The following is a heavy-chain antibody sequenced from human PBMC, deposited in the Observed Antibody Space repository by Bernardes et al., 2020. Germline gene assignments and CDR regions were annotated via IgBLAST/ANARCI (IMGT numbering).Heavy chain of an antibody. CDR3: ARARRGGAYYYYGMDV. J-gene: IGHJ6*02. V-gene: IGHV3-11*01. CDR2: ISSSGSTI. CDR1: GFTFSDYY. Sequence: GGSLRLSCAAFGFTFSDYYMSWIRQAPGKGLEWVSYISSSGSTIYYADSVKGRFTISRDNAKNSLYLQMNSLRAEDTAVYYCARARRGGAYYYYGMDVWGQGTTVTVSS.